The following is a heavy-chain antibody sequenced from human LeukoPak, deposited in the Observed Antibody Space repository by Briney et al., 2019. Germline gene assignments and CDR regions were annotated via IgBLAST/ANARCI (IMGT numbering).Heavy chain of an antibody. J-gene: IGHJ4*02. Sequence: GGSLRLSCAASEFSVSHNYMSWVRQAPGKGLEWVSAISGSGGSTYYADSVKGRFTISRDNSKNTLYLQMNSLRAEDTAVYYCAKEPAGGAADYWGQGTLVTVSS. D-gene: IGHD3-10*01. CDR1: EFSVSHNY. CDR3: AKEPAGGAADY. CDR2: ISGSGGST. V-gene: IGHV3-23*01.